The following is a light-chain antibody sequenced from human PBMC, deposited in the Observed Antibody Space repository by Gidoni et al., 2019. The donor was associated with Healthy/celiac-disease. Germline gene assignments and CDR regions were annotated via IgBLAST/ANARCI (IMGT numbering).Light chain of an antibody. CDR1: QDISNY. V-gene: IGKV1-33*01. CDR2: DAS. J-gene: IGKJ4*02. CDR3: QQNDSTPRT. Sequence: IHMTPPPSSLSASVGDRVTITCQASQDISNYLNWYQQKPGKAPKLLIYDASSLETGVPSRFSGSGSGTDFTFTISSLQPEDIATYYCQQNDSTPRTFXGXTRVEIK.